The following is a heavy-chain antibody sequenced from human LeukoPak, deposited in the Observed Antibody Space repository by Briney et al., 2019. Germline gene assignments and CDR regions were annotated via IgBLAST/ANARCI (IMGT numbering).Heavy chain of an antibody. CDR1: NYTFTMYG. V-gene: IGHV1-69*13. D-gene: IGHD3-22*01. Sequence: EASVNVSCEASNYTFTMYGISWVRQAPGQGLEWMGGIIPIFGTANYAQKFQGRVTITADESTSTAYMELSSLRSEDTAVYYCARAPYYDSSGYPNYFDYWGQGTLVTVSS. CDR2: IIPIFGTA. CDR3: ARAPYYDSSGYPNYFDY. J-gene: IGHJ4*02.